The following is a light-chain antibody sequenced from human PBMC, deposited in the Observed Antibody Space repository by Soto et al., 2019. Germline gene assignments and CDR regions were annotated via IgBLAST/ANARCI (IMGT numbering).Light chain of an antibody. CDR3: LQNNNYPLT. CDR2: AAS. V-gene: IGKV1-6*01. Sequence: IQITQAPSSLSASVGYRLSVTYPASQDIRSDGGWYQQKPGQAPKVMMYAASRLHSGVPTRLSGSGSGTNFVLTISSLQHEDVATYYCLQNNNYPLTCVGGTKV. CDR1: QDIRSD. J-gene: IGKJ4*01.